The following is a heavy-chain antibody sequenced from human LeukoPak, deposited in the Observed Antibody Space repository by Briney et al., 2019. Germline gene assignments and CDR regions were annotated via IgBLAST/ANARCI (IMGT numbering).Heavy chain of an antibody. CDR2: IIPMFGTA. J-gene: IGHJ4*02. Sequence: SVKVSCKASGGTFSSYDISWVRQAPGQGLEWMGGIIPMFGTANYAQRFQGRVTITADESTSTAYMELSSLRSEDTAVYYCARERVAYCGGDCYSAFDYWGQGTLVTVSS. D-gene: IGHD2-21*02. CDR1: GGTFSSYD. V-gene: IGHV1-69*13. CDR3: ARERVAYCGGDCYSAFDY.